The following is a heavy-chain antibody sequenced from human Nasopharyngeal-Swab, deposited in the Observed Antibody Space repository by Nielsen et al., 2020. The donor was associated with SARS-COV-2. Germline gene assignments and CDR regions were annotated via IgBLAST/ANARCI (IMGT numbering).Heavy chain of an antibody. J-gene: IGHJ6*02. Sequence: WVRQAPGQGLEWMGIINPSGGSTSYAQKFQGRVTMTRDTSTSTVYMELSSLRSEDTAVYYCALSPLFASYYYYGMDVWGQGTTVTVSS. CDR3: ALSPLFASYYYYGMDV. V-gene: IGHV1-46*01. CDR2: INPSGGST.